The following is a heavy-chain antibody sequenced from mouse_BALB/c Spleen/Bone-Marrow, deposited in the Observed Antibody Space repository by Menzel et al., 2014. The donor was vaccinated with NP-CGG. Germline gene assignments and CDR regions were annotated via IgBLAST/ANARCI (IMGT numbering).Heavy chain of an antibody. D-gene: IGHD2-3*01. CDR3: ARGGNDLYY. Sequence: DVQLQESGGGLVQPGGSLRLSCATSGFTFTDYYMSWVRQPPGKALEWLGFIRNKANGYTTEYSASVKGRFTISRDNSQSILYLQMNTLRAEDSATYYCARGGNDLYYWGQGPTLTASS. CDR1: GFTFTDYY. V-gene: IGHV7-3*02. CDR2: IRNKANGYTT. J-gene: IGHJ2*01.